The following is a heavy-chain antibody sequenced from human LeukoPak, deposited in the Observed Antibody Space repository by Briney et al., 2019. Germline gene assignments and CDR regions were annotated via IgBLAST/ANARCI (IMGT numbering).Heavy chain of an antibody. J-gene: IGHJ6*02. CDR2: TSSRDTYM. V-gene: IGHV3-21*01. CDR3: ARDAVYYGSGSYYYRPYYYGMDV. D-gene: IGHD3-10*01. Sequence: GGSLRLSCAASGFTFNTYYMHWVRQAPGKGLEWVSSTSSRDTYMYYADSVKGRFTISRDNAKNSLYLQMNSLRAEDTAVYYCARDAVYYGSGSYYYRPYYYGMDVWGQGTTVTVSS. CDR1: GFTFNTYY.